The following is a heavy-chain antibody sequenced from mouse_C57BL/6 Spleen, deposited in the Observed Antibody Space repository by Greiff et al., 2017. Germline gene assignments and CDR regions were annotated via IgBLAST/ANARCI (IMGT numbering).Heavy chain of an antibody. J-gene: IGHJ1*03. CDR3: TTGDTVVAHWYFDV. Sequence: VQLQQSGAELVRPGASVKLSCTASGFNIKDDYMHWVKQRPEQGLEWIGWIDPENGDTEYASKFQGKATITADTSSNTAYLQLSSLTSEDTAVEYCTTGDTVVAHWYFDVWGTGTTVTVSS. CDR2: IDPENGDT. D-gene: IGHD1-1*01. V-gene: IGHV14-4*01. CDR1: GFNIKDDY.